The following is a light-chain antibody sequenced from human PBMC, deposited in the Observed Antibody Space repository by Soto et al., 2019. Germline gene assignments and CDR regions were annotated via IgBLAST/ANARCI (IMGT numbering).Light chain of an antibody. CDR1: QSFSRSS. J-gene: IGKJ3*01. Sequence: EIVLTQSPATLFFPQGERATLSSRASQSFSRSSLACYQQKPGQAPRLLIYGASSRATGIPDRFSGSGSGTDFTLTISRLEPEDFAVYYCQQFGSSPLFTFGPGTKVDVK. V-gene: IGKV3-20*01. CDR3: QQFGSSPLFT. CDR2: GAS.